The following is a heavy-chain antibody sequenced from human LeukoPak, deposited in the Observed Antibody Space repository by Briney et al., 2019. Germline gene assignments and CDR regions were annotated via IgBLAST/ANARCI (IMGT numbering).Heavy chain of an antibody. D-gene: IGHD5-24*01. V-gene: IGHV4-59*11. Sequence: SETLSLTCTVSGGPINSHYWSWIRQPPGKGLEWFGYIYYSGSTDYNPSLKSRVTISVDTSKNQFSLKLRSVTAADTAVYYCARDAEMTIPYYYVMDVWGQGTTVTVSS. CDR3: ARDAEMTIPYYYVMDV. CDR2: IYYSGST. J-gene: IGHJ6*02. CDR1: GGPINSHY.